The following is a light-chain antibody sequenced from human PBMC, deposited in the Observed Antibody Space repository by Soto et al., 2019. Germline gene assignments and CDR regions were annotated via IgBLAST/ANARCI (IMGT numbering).Light chain of an antibody. CDR3: QQYNSYPYT. V-gene: IGKV1-5*01. J-gene: IGKJ2*01. Sequence: DIQMTQSPSTVSASVGDGVTITCRASQSISTWLAWYQQKPGKAPNLLIYDASTLESGGPSEFSGSGSVTEFTLTISSLQPDDSATYYCQQYNSYPYTFGQGTKLEIK. CDR1: QSISTW. CDR2: DAS.